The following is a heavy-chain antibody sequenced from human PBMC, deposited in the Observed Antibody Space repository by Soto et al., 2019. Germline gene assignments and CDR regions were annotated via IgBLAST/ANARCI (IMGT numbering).Heavy chain of an antibody. CDR2: IYYSGST. V-gene: IGHV4-59*01. Sequence: SETLSLTCTVSGGSISIYYWNWIRQPPGKGLEWIGYIYYSGSTNYNPSLKSRVTISVDTSKNQFSLKLSSVTAADTAVYYCARAVAVAGIDYWGQGTLVTVSS. CDR3: ARAVAVAGIDY. D-gene: IGHD6-19*01. CDR1: GGSISIYY. J-gene: IGHJ4*02.